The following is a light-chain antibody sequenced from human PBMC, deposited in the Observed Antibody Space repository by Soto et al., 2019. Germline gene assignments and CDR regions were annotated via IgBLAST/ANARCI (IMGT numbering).Light chain of an antibody. CDR3: QQYGSSLFT. J-gene: IGKJ4*01. CDR1: QSLSSSY. V-gene: IGKV3-20*01. Sequence: EIVLTQSPGTLSLSPGERATLSCRACQSLSSSYLAWYQQKPGQAPRLLIYGASSSATGIPDRFSGSGSGTDFTLTISRLEPEDFAVYYCQQYGSSLFTFGGGTKVEI. CDR2: GAS.